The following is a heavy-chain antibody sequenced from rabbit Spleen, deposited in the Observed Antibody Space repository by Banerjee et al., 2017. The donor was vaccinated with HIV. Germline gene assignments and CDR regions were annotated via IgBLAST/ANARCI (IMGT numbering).Heavy chain of an antibody. CDR2: IDPVFGIA. CDR3: VRDQAGYADYGPWYFNL. V-gene: IGHV1S47*01. J-gene: IGHJ4*01. Sequence: QEQLVESGGGLVQPGGSLKLSCKASGFDFSHYGVSWVRQAPGKGLEWIGYIDPVFGIAVYASWVNGRFTISSHNAQNTLYLQLNSLTAADTATYFCVRDQAGYADYGPWYFNLWGPGTLVTVS. CDR1: GFDFSHYG. D-gene: IGHD6-1*01.